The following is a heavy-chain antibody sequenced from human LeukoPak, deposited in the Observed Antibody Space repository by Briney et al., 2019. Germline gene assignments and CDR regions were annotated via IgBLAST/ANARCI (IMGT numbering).Heavy chain of an antibody. V-gene: IGHV4-39*07. J-gene: IGHJ6*03. CDR3: ARRKPYYYGSGSYSTGQNYYYYYMDV. D-gene: IGHD3-10*01. CDR1: GGSISSSSYY. Sequence: SETLSLTCTVSGGSISSSSYYWGWIRQPPGKGLEWIGSIYYSGSTNYNPSLKSRVTISVDTSKNQFSLKLSSVTAADTAVYYCARRKPYYYGSGSYSTGQNYYYYYMDVWGKGTTVTISS. CDR2: IYYSGST.